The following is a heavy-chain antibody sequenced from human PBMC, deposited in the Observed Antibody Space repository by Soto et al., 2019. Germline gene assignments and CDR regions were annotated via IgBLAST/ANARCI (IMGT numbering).Heavy chain of an antibody. D-gene: IGHD1-1*01. V-gene: IGHV3-9*02. Sequence: EVQLVESGGGLAQPGRSLRLSCAASGFSSDNYAIHWVRQGPGKGLEWVSGINWNGETIAYADSVKGRFTISRDNAKNSLYLQMNRLRVEDTAVYYCARGPSDWTPLYSHYMDVWGKGTTVTVSS. CDR2: INWNGETI. CDR3: ARGPSDWTPLYSHYMDV. J-gene: IGHJ6*03. CDR1: GFSSDNYA.